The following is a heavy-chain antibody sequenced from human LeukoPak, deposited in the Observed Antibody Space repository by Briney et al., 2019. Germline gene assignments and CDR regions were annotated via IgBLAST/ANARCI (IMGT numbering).Heavy chain of an antibody. CDR1: GFSFSSYE. CDR2: LSSSGGAF. CDR3: ARSARLMKGVVEVTALDD. V-gene: IGHV3-48*03. Sequence: GGSLRLSCAASGFSFSSYEMNWVRQAPGKGLEWIAYLSSSGGAFSYTDSVKGRFTIARDNAKNSVYLEMNSLRADDTAVYYCARSARLMKGVVEVTALDDWGQGTLVTVSS. D-gene: IGHD3-3*01. J-gene: IGHJ4*02.